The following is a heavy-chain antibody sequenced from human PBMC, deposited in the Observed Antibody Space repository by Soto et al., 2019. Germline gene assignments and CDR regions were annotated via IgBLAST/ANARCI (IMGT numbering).Heavy chain of an antibody. Sequence: GGSLRLSCATSGFTFSSYSMNWVRQAPGKGLEWVSYISSSSSTIYYADSVKGRFTISRDNAKNSLYLQMNSLRDEDTAVYYCARQGYCSSTSCYSWWDYYYYGMDVWGQGTTVTVSS. V-gene: IGHV3-48*02. CDR2: ISSSSSTI. J-gene: IGHJ6*02. CDR3: ARQGYCSSTSCYSWWDYYYYGMDV. D-gene: IGHD2-2*01. CDR1: GFTFSSYS.